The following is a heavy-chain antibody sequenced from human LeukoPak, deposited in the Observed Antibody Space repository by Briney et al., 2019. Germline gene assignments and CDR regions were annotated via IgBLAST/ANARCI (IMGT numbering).Heavy chain of an antibody. Sequence: PSETLSLTCTVSGGSISSYYWSWIRQPPGKGLEWIGYIYYSGSTNYNPSLKSRVTISVDTSKNQFSLKLSSVTAADTAVYYCARLSDTAMVPFDYWGQGTLVTVSS. D-gene: IGHD5-18*01. CDR3: ARLSDTAMVPFDY. J-gene: IGHJ4*02. CDR2: IYYSGST. V-gene: IGHV4-59*08. CDR1: GGSISSYY.